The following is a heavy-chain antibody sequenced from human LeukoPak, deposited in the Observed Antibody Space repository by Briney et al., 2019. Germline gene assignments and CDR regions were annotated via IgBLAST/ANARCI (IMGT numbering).Heavy chain of an antibody. Sequence: GVSLRLSCAASGFAFGSCWMSWVRQAPGKGLEWVANIKQDGSEKHYVDSVKGRFTISRDNAKNSLYLQMNSLRAEDTAVYYCARGSGWYPDYWGQGTLVTVSS. D-gene: IGHD6-19*01. J-gene: IGHJ4*02. CDR3: ARGSGWYPDY. CDR2: IKQDGSEK. V-gene: IGHV3-7*04. CDR1: GFAFGSCW.